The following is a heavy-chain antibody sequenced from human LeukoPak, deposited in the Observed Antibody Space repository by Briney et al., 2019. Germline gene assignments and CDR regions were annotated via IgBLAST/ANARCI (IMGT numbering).Heavy chain of an antibody. V-gene: IGHV1-2*02. CDR2: LSPNTGGT. CDR1: GYSFTEYY. Sequence: GASVKVSCKASGYSFTEYYMHWVRQAPGQGLAWMGLLSPNTGGTNYVQKFQGRVTITRDTEITTGYVELSGLRSDDTAVYYCTRVSNAWPNYSFDFWGQGTLVTVSS. D-gene: IGHD2-2*01. CDR3: TRVSNAWPNYSFDF. J-gene: IGHJ4*02.